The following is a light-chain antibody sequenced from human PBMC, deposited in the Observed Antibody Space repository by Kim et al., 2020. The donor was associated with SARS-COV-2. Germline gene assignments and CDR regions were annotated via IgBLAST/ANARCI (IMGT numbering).Light chain of an antibody. CDR1: QSVSSNY. J-gene: IGKJ4*01. V-gene: IGKV3-20*01. CDR2: AAS. Sequence: SPGERATLPCRASQSVSSNYLAWYQQKPGQAPRLLIYAASSRATGIPDRFSGSGSGTDFTLTISRLEPEDFAVYYCQQYGSSPQTFGGGTKVDIK. CDR3: QQYGSSPQT.